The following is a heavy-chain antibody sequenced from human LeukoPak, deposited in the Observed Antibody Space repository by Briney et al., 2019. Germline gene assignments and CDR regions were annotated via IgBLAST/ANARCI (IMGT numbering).Heavy chain of an antibody. D-gene: IGHD6-19*01. J-gene: IGHJ5*02. CDR3: ARAAVAGNNWFDP. CDR2: ISAYNGNT. Sequence: ASVKVSCKASGYTFTSYGISWVRQAPGQGLEWMGWISAYNGNTNYAQKLQGRVTMTTDPSTSTSYLELRSLRSDDTAVYYCARAAVAGNNWFDPWGQGTLVTVSS. V-gene: IGHV1-18*01. CDR1: GYTFTSYG.